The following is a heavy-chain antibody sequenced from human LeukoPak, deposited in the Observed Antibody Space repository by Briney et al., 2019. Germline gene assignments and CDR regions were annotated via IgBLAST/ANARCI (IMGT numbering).Heavy chain of an antibody. CDR1: GFTFSSYA. CDR3: ANWKTKETTAIRHY. J-gene: IGHJ4*02. Sequence: PGGSLRLSCAASGFTFSSYAMSWVRQAPGKGLEWVSAISGSGGSTYYADSVKGRFTISRDNSKNTLYLQMNSLRAEDTAVYYCANWKTKETTAIRHYWGQGTLVTVPS. V-gene: IGHV3-23*01. CDR2: ISGSGGST. D-gene: IGHD2-21*02.